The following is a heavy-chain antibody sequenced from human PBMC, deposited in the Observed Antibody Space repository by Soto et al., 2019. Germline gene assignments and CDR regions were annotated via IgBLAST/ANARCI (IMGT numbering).Heavy chain of an antibody. CDR3: ARVGGEYSGYEFFGWFDA. CDR1: GYTFTAYY. D-gene: IGHD5-12*01. J-gene: IGHJ5*02. V-gene: IGHV1-46*01. CDR2: INPSGGST. Sequence: GASVKVSCKASGYTFTAYYMHWVRQAPGQGLEWMGGINPSGGSTSYAQKFQGRVTMTRDTSTSTVYMELRSLRSDDTAVYYCARVGGEYSGYEFFGWFDAWGEGSVVSVSS.